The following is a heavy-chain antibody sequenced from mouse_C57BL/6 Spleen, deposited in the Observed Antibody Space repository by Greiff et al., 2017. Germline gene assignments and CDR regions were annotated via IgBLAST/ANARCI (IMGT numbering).Heavy chain of an antibody. CDR3: AIYDYDGGDY. V-gene: IGHV3-6*01. D-gene: IGHD2-4*01. Sequence: EVHLVESGPGLVKPSQSLSLTCSVTGYSITSGYYWNWIRQFPGNKLEWMGYISYDGSNNYNPSLKNRISITRDTSKNQFFLKLNSVTTEDTATYYCAIYDYDGGDYWGQGTTLTVSS. CDR1: GYSITSGYY. J-gene: IGHJ2*01. CDR2: ISYDGSN.